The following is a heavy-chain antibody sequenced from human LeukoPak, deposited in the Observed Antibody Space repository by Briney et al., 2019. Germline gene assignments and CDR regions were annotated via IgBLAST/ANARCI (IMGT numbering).Heavy chain of an antibody. V-gene: IGHV3-48*01. Sequence: GGSLRLSCAASGFTFSSYSMNWVRRAPGKGLEWVSYISSSSSTIYYADSVKGRFTISRDNAKNSLYLQMNSLRAEDTAVYYCARGLNRNIDYWGQGTLVTASS. CDR2: ISSSSSTI. J-gene: IGHJ4*02. CDR1: GFTFSSYS. CDR3: ARGLNRNIDY. D-gene: IGHD1-14*01.